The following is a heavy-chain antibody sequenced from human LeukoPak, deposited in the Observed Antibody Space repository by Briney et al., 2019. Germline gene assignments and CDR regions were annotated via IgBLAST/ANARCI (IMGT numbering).Heavy chain of an antibody. V-gene: IGHV3-20*04. CDR2: INWNGDST. D-gene: IGHD3-22*01. CDR3: ARDHWDDSSGFSAFDI. J-gene: IGHJ3*02. CDR1: VFPFDDYG. Sequence: TGGSLRLACAVYVFPFDDYGMRSGRQARGKGLEWVSGINWNGDSTGYAVSVKGRFTNSRENAKNSLYLQMNSLRAEDTALYYCARDHWDDSSGFSAFDIWGQGTMVTVSP.